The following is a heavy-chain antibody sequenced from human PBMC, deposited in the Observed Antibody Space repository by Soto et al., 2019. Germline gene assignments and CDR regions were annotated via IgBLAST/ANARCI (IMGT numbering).Heavy chain of an antibody. CDR1: GGSISSGGYY. CDR3: ARNVAAAGLAYRPWFDP. J-gene: IGHJ5*02. CDR2: IYYSGST. D-gene: IGHD6-13*01. Sequence: SETLSLTCTVSGGSISSGGYYWSWIRQHPGKGLEWIGYIYYSGSTYYNPSLKSRVTISVDTSKNQFSLKLSSVTAADTAVYYCARNVAAAGLAYRPWFDPWGQGTLVTAPQ. V-gene: IGHV4-31*03.